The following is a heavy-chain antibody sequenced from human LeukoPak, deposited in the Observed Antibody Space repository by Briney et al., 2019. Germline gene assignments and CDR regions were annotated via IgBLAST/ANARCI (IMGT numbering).Heavy chain of an antibody. CDR1: GFTFDDYA. CDR3: AKDKGSSSWYSDY. D-gene: IGHD6-13*01. CDR2: ISWNSGSI. Sequence: PGGSLRLSCAASGFTFDDYAMHWVRHAPGKGLEWVSGISWNSGSIGYADSVKGRFTISRDNAKNSLYLQMNSLRAEDTALYYCAKDKGSSSWYSDYWGQGTLVTVSS. J-gene: IGHJ4*02. V-gene: IGHV3-9*01.